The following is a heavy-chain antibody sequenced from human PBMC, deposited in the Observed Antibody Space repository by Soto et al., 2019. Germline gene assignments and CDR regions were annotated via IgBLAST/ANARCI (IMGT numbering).Heavy chain of an antibody. Sequence: SVKVSCKASGGTFSSYAISWVRQAPGQGLEWMGGIIPIFGTANYAQKFQGRVTITADKSTSTAYMELSSLRSEDTAVYYCARRDFWSGEYYYYYGMDVWGQGTTVTVSS. CDR1: GGTFSSYA. V-gene: IGHV1-69*06. D-gene: IGHD3-3*01. CDR2: IIPIFGTA. J-gene: IGHJ6*02. CDR3: ARRDFWSGEYYYYYGMDV.